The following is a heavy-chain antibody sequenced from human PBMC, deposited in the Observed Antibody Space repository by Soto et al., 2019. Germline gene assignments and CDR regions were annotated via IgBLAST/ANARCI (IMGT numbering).Heavy chain of an antibody. CDR3: ERRGYGSRWPNVYMDV. CDR2: ISNNGAHT. Sequence: EAQLVESGGGLVQPGGSLRLSCAASGFTFSNYEMHWFRQAPGQGLEYVSGISNNGAHTDYAKSVKGRFTISRDNSENTLYLQMGSLRAEDMALYYCERRGYGSRWPNVYMDVWGKGTTVTVSS. D-gene: IGHD6-13*01. CDR1: GFTFSNYE. V-gene: IGHV3-64*01. J-gene: IGHJ6*03.